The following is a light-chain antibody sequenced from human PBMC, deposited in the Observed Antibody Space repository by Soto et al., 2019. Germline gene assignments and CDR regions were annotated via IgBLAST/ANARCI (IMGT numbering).Light chain of an antibody. CDR2: AAS. CDR3: QEYNSAPWT. Sequence: DIQMTQSPSSLSASVGDRVTITCRASQGINNYLAWFHQKPVKVPKLLIYAASTLQSGVPSRFSGSGSGTDFTLTISSLQSEDVAAYYCQEYNSAPWTFGQGTKVEIK. J-gene: IGKJ1*01. CDR1: QGINNY. V-gene: IGKV1-27*01.